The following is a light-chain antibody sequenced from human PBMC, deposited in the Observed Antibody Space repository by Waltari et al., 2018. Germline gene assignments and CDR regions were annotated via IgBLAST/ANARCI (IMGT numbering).Light chain of an antibody. V-gene: IGLV1-44*01. Sequence: QSVLTQPPSASGTPGQRVTISCPGSSSNIGSNTVNWYQQLPGTAPKLLIYSNNQRPSGVPDRFSGSKSGTSASLAISGLQSEDEADYYCAAWDDSLNASYVFGTGT. CDR1: SSNIGSNT. CDR2: SNN. CDR3: AAWDDSLNASYV. J-gene: IGLJ1*01.